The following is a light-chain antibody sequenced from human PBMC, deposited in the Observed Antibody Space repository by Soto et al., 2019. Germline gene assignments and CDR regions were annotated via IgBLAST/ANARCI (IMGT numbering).Light chain of an antibody. CDR3: QQYGSSPRT. V-gene: IGKV3-20*01. J-gene: IGKJ1*01. Sequence: EIVLTPSPGTLSLSPGERATLSCWASQSVSSNYLAWYQQIPGQAPRFLMYGASSRATGIPDRFSGSGSGTDFTLTISRLEPEDFAVYYCQQYGSSPRTFGQGTKVDIK. CDR2: GAS. CDR1: QSVSSNY.